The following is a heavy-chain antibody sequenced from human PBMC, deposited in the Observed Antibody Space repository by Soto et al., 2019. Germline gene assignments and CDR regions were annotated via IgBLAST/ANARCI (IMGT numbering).Heavy chain of an antibody. D-gene: IGHD3-22*01. Sequence: ASVKVSCKASGYTFTSYYMHWVRQAPGQGLEWMGIINPSGGSTSYAQKFQGRVTITADESTSTAYMELSSLRSEDTAVYYCARVSLFKGGYTYYYGMDVRGQGTTVTV. CDR1: GYTFTSYY. CDR2: INPSGGST. CDR3: ARVSLFKGGYTYYYGMDV. J-gene: IGHJ6*02. V-gene: IGHV1-46*01.